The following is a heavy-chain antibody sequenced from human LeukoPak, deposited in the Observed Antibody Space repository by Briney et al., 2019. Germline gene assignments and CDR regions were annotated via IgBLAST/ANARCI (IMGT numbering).Heavy chain of an antibody. CDR3: AKANCYSNLARGFDY. CDR1: GFTFSSYA. D-gene: IGHD4-11*01. V-gene: IGHV3-23*01. Sequence: GGSLRLSCAASGFTFSSYAMSWVRQAPGKGLEWVSAISDSGGSTYYTDSVKGPFTIPRDNSKNTLYLQMKSLRAEDTAVYYGAKANCYSNLARGFDYWGQGTLVTVSS. J-gene: IGHJ4*02. CDR2: ISDSGGST.